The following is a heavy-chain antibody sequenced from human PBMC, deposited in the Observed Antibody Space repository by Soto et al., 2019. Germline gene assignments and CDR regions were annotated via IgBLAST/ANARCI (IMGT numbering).Heavy chain of an antibody. CDR1: GFTLSVYT. Sequence: QLVESGGGLVQPGGSLRLACAASGFTLSVYTMHWVRLAPGKWLEWVSCIGSTSTETYYADSLKARFTISRDNAKNSMYLQINTLRVEYTAVYYWVRKGGDFPNGSLDSWGQGTLVTVSS. CDR3: VRKGGDFPNGSLDS. CDR2: IGSTSTET. J-gene: IGHJ4*02. V-gene: IGHV3-48*01. D-gene: IGHD2-21*01.